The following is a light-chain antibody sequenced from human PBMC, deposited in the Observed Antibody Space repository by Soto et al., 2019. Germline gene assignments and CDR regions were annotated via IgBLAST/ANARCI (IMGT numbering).Light chain of an antibody. CDR1: QSVSSY. J-gene: IGKJ4*01. V-gene: IGKV3-11*01. Sequence: EIVLTQSPAPLSLPPGERATLSCRASQSVSSYLAWYQQKPGQAPRLLIYDASNRATGIPARFSGSGSGTDFTLTISSLEPEDFAVYYCQHRSNWPLTFGGGTKVEIK. CDR3: QHRSNWPLT. CDR2: DAS.